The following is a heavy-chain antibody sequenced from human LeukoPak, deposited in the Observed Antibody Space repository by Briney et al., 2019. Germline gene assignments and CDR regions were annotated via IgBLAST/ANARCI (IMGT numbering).Heavy chain of an antibody. CDR2: IYSGGST. D-gene: IGHD3-10*01. Sequence: PGGSLRLSCAASGFTFSSYGMSWVRQAPGKGLEWVSVIYSGGSTYYADSVKGRFTISRDNSKNTLYLQMNSLRAEDTAVYYCARDNPSGYWGQGTLVTVSS. CDR3: ARDNPSGY. CDR1: GFTFSSYG. J-gene: IGHJ4*02. V-gene: IGHV3-53*01.